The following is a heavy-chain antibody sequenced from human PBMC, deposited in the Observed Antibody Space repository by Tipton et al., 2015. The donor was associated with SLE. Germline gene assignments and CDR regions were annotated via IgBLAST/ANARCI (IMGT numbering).Heavy chain of an antibody. J-gene: IGHJ4*02. Sequence: QLVQSGAEVKKPGESLRISCKGSGYSFTSYWISWVRQMPGKGLEWLGRIDPSDSYTNYSPSFQGHVTISADTSISTAYLQWSSLKASDTAMYYCARRPHYRDDYFAYWGQGTLVTVSS. V-gene: IGHV5-10-1*01. CDR1: GYSFTSYW. CDR3: ARRPHYRDDYFAY. D-gene: IGHD4-17*01. CDR2: IDPSDSYT.